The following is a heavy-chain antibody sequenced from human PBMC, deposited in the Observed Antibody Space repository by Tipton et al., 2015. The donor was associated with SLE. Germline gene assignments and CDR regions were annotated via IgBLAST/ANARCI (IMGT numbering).Heavy chain of an antibody. Sequence: TLSLTCTVSGYSISSGYYWGWIRQPPGKGREWIGSIYHSGSTYYNPSLKSRVTISVDTSKNQFSLKLSSVTAADTAVYYCASVPYWGQGTLVTVSS. V-gene: IGHV4-38-2*02. CDR2: IYHSGST. CDR1: GYSISSGYY. CDR3: ASVPY. J-gene: IGHJ4*02.